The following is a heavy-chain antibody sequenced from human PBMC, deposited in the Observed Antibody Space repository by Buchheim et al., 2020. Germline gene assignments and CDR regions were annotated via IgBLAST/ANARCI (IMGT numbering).Heavy chain of an antibody. CDR3: AKVEGITGTTAFDY. Sequence: EVELVESGGGLVQPGGSLRLSCAASGFTFSKYWMSWVRQAPGKGLEWVASIKQDGSEEDYVGSLKGRFNISRDNAKNSLYLQMSGLRAEDTAVYFCAKVEGITGTTAFDYWGRGTL. CDR2: IKQDGSEE. CDR1: GFTFSKYW. D-gene: IGHD1-7*01. V-gene: IGHV3-7*01. J-gene: IGHJ4*02.